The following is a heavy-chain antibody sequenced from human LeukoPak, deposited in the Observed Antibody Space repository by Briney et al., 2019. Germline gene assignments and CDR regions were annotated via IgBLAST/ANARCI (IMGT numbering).Heavy chain of an antibody. CDR2: INHSGST. J-gene: IGHJ4*02. V-gene: IGHV4-39*01. D-gene: IGHD6-19*01. CDR1: GGSISTSNYY. CDR3: ARQRQWLVRNRPFRGAYYFDY. Sequence: PSETLSLTCTVSGGSISTSNYYWSWIRQPPGKGLEWIGEINHSGSTNYNPSLKSRVTISVDTPKNQFSLKLSSVTAADTAVYYCARQRQWLVRNRPFRGAYYFDYWGQGTLVTVSS.